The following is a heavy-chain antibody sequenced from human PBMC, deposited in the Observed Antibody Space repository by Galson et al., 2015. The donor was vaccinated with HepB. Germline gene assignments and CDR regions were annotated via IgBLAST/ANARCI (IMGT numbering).Heavy chain of an antibody. V-gene: IGHV5-51*03. CDR3: ARWAGDGGERPSELLWYFDL. D-gene: IGHD2-21*01. Sequence: QSGAEVKKPGESLKISCKGSGYSFTSYWIGWVRQMPGKGLEWMGIIYPGDSDTRYSPSFQGQVTISADKSISTAYLQWSSLKASDTAMYYCARWAGDGGERPSELLWYFDLWGRGTLVTVSS. J-gene: IGHJ2*01. CDR1: GYSFTSYW. CDR2: IYPGDSDT.